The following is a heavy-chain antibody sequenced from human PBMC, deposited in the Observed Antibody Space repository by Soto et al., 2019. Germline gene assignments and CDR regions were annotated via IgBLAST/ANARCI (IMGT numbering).Heavy chain of an antibody. CDR2: IQYNGYS. Sequence: QVQLQESGPGLVTPSETLSLTCTVSGGSITNYYCSWFRQPPGKGLEWIGYIQYNGYSAYNLSLKRRVTMSMDTAKTQFSLMLESVTATETSVYYCARHGFGSLHGLVDVWGQGTTVIVSS. D-gene: IGHD3-10*01. J-gene: IGHJ6*02. V-gene: IGHV4-59*08. CDR1: GGSITNYY. CDR3: ARHGFGSLHGLVDV.